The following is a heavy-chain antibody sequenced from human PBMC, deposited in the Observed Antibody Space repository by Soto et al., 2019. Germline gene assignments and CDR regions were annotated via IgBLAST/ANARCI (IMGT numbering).Heavy chain of an antibody. J-gene: IGHJ4*02. CDR2: ISYDGTNK. V-gene: IGHV3-30-3*01. CDR1: GYTFNRYN. D-gene: IGHD3-22*01. CDR3: AREPPYYYDTSGLDF. Sequence: QVQLVESGGGVVQPGRSLRLSCAASGYTFNRYNLHWVRQAPGKGLDWVALISYDGTNKHYADSVKGRFTISIDNSKSTLYLQMNSLRAEDTAVYYCAREPPYYYDTSGLDFWGQGTLVTVSS.